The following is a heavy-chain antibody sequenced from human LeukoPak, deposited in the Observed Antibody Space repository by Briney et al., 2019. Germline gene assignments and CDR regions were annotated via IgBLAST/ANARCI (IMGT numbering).Heavy chain of an antibody. CDR3: AVTPDCIGASCRG. D-gene: IGHD2-15*01. J-gene: IGHJ4*02. V-gene: IGHV3-43*02. CDR2: ISSDGLVI. Sequence: GGSLRLSCAASVFTFYDYGMYWVRQTPGEALEWVSLISSDGLVIDYADSVKGRFTICRDNSKTFLYLQLSSLRIEDPAVYYCAVTPDCIGASCRGWGQGTLLTVCS. CDR1: VFTFYDYG.